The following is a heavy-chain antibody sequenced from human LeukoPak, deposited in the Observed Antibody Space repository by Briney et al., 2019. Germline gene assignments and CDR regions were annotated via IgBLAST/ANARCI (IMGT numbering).Heavy chain of an antibody. Sequence: GGSLRLSCAASGFTFSSYWMSWVRQAPGKGLEWVANIKQDGSEKYYVDSVKGRFTISRDNAKNSLYLQMNSLRAEDTAVYYCARALILRYAAFDYWGQGTLVTVSS. D-gene: IGHD2/OR15-2a*01. J-gene: IGHJ4*02. V-gene: IGHV3-7*01. CDR3: ARALILRYAAFDY. CDR1: GFTFSSYW. CDR2: IKQDGSEK.